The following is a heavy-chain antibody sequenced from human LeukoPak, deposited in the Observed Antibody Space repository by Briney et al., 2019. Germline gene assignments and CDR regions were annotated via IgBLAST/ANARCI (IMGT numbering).Heavy chain of an antibody. Sequence: GGSLRLSCAASGFTFSNAWMSWVRQAPGKGLEWVGHIKSKTDAGTTDYAAPVKDRFSISRDDSKNTLYLQMNSLRAEDTAVYYCARELKGEIFGVVTAFDFWGQGTLVTVSS. J-gene: IGHJ4*02. CDR2: IKSKTDAGTT. CDR3: ARELKGEIFGVVTAFDF. V-gene: IGHV3-15*01. CDR1: GFTFSNAW. D-gene: IGHD3-3*01.